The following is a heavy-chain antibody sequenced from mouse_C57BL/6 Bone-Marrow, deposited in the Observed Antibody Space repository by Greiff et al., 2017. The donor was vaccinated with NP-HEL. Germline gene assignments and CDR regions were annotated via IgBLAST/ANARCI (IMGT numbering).Heavy chain of an antibody. D-gene: IGHD1-1*01. Sequence: QVQLKQPGAELVRPGTSVKLSCKASGYTFTSYWMHWVKQRPGQGLEWIGVIDPSDSYTNYNQKFKGKATLTVDTSSSTAYMQLSSLTSEDSAVYYCARSGTTVVASYWYFDVWGTGTTVTVSS. CDR2: IDPSDSYT. CDR3: ARSGTTVVASYWYFDV. V-gene: IGHV1-59*01. CDR1: GYTFTSYW. J-gene: IGHJ1*03.